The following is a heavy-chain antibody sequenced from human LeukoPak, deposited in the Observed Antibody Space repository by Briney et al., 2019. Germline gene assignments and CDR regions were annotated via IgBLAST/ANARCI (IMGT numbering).Heavy chain of an antibody. Sequence: PSETLSLTCTVSGGSISSYYWGWIRQPPGKGLEWIGYIYYSGSTNYNPSLKSRVTISVDTSKNQFSLKLSSVTAADTAVYYCARDRGYYDSSGYNYYYYGMDVWGQGTTVTVSS. D-gene: IGHD3-22*01. CDR1: GGSISSYY. J-gene: IGHJ6*02. CDR3: ARDRGYYDSSGYNYYYYGMDV. V-gene: IGHV4-59*01. CDR2: IYYSGST.